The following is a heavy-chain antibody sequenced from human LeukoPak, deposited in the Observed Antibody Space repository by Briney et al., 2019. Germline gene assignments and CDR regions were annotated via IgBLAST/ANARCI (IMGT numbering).Heavy chain of an antibody. D-gene: IGHD3-3*02. V-gene: IGHV6-1*01. Sequence: SQTHSLTCAISGDSVSSNTAAWNWIRQSPSRGLEWLGRTYYRSKWYNDYAVSVKSRITINPDTSKNQFSLQLYSVTPEDTAVYYCARSISSGGFRLDYWGQGTLVTVSS. J-gene: IGHJ4*02. CDR3: ARSISSGGFRLDY. CDR2: TYYRSKWYN. CDR1: GDSVSSNTAA.